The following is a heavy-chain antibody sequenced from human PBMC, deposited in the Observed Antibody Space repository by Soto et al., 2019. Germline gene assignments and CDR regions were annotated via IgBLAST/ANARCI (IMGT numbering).Heavy chain of an antibody. D-gene: IGHD5-12*01. J-gene: IGHJ4*02. CDR3: AKARGVWLEAIDS. CDR1: GLTFSSYA. V-gene: IGHV3-23*01. CDR2: ISSSGGSK. Sequence: GGSLRLSWAASGLTFSSYAMSWVRQAPGKGLEWVAVISSSGGSKYYADSVKGRFTISRDTSKNTLYLQMNSLRAGDPAIYCRAKARGVWLEAIDSWGQGTLVTASS.